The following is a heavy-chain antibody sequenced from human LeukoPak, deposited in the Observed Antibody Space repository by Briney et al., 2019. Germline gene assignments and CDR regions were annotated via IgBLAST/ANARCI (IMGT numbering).Heavy chain of an antibody. CDR3: ARSSLSSSWYFDY. D-gene: IGHD6-13*01. CDR2: IDPSDSYI. V-gene: IGHV5-10-1*01. J-gene: IGHJ4*02. CDR1: GYSFTSYW. Sequence: KRGESLKISCKGSGYSFTSYWITWVRQMPGKGLEWMGRIDPSDSYIKYSPSFQGHVTISADKSISTAYLQWSSLKASDTAMYCCARSSLSSSWYFDYWGQGTLVTVSS.